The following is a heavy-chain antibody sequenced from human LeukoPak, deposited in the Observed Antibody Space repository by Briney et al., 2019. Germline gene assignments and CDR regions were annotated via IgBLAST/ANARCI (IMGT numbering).Heavy chain of an antibody. CDR1: GFTFSTYS. Sequence: GGSLRLSCAASGFTFSTYSMNWVRQAPGKGLEWVSSITSPVGRMYYADSLKGRITISRDNARSTLYLQMNSLRAEDTAVYYCAKSVVAGVYGSFDYWGQGTLVTVSS. CDR3: AKSVVAGVYGSFDY. J-gene: IGHJ4*02. V-gene: IGHV3-21*04. CDR2: ITSPVGRM. D-gene: IGHD2-15*01.